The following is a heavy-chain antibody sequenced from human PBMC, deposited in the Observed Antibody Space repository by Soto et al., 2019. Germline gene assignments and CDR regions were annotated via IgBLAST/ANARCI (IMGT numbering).Heavy chain of an antibody. CDR1: GESFSGYY. CDR2: ITDSGSA. D-gene: IGHD3-10*01. CDR3: ARRRRGITMVRGTYAMDV. V-gene: IGHV4-34*01. Sequence: QVQLQQWSAGLLKPSETLSLGCAVYGESFSGYYWNWIRQPPGKGLEWIWEITDSGSANYKPSLASRVTISVDTSKKQFSLRLNCVTAADAAVYYCARRRRGITMVRGTYAMDVWGQGTTVTVSS. J-gene: IGHJ6*02.